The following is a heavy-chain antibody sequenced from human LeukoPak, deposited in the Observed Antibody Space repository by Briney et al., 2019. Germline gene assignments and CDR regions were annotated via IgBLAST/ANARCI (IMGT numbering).Heavy chain of an antibody. CDR1: GYSISSGYY. V-gene: IGHV4-38-2*01. J-gene: IGHJ3*02. CDR3: ARFGSEAFDI. D-gene: IGHD2-15*01. CDR2: IYYSGST. Sequence: SETLSLTYAVSGYSISSGYYWGWIRQPPGKGLEWIGYIYYSGSTNYNPSLKSRVTISVDTSKNQFSLKLSSVTAADTAVYYCARFGSEAFDIWGQGTMVTVSS.